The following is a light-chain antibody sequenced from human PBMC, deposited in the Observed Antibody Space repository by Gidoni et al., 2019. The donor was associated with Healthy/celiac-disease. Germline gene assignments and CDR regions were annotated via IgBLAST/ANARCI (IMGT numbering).Light chain of an antibody. V-gene: IGKV3-20*01. Sequence: EIVLTQSPGTLSLSPGERATLSCRASQSVSSTYLAWYQQKPGQAPRLLIYGASSRATGIPDRFSGSGSGTDFTLTISRLEPEDFAVYYCQQYGGSYTFGQGTKLEIQ. CDR3: QQYGGSYT. CDR1: QSVSSTY. CDR2: GAS. J-gene: IGKJ2*01.